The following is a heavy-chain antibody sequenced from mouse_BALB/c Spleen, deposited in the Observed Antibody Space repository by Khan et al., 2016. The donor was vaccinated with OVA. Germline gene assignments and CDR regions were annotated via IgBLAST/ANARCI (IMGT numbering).Heavy chain of an antibody. CDR3: ARQPYYQYYVLDY. J-gene: IGHJ4*01. Sequence: VQLKESGPGLVAPSQSLSITCTISGFSLTNYGVHWVRQPPGKGLEWLVVIWSDGSTTYNSALKSSLSISRDNSKSQVFLKMNSLQTDDTAMYYCARQPYYQYYVLDYWGQGTSVTVSS. D-gene: IGHD2-10*01. CDR2: IWSDGST. V-gene: IGHV2-6-1*01. CDR1: GFSLTNYG.